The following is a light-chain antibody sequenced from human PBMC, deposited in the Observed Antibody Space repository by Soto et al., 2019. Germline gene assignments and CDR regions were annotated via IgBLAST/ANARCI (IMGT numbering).Light chain of an antibody. CDR1: PSVPNF. Sequence: EIVLTQSPATLSLSPGDRATLSCRAIPSVPNFLAWYQQKPGQAPRLLIYGAFNRATGIPARFSGSGSGTDFTLTISSLEPEDYAIYYCQQRNVWPPVTFGLGTRMEIK. J-gene: IGKJ5*01. CDR2: GAF. V-gene: IGKV3-11*01. CDR3: QQRNVWPPVT.